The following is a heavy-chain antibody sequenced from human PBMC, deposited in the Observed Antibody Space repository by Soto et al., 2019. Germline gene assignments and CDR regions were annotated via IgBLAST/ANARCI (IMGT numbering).Heavy chain of an antibody. V-gene: IGHV3-74*01. D-gene: IGHD3-16*01. J-gene: IGHJ3*01. CDR3: ARGDRGAFDL. CDR1: GFTFSYYW. Sequence: EVQLVESGGGLVRPGGSLRLSCAASGFTFSYYWMHWVRQAPGKGLVWVSRIHSEGSSTTYADFVKGRFIISRDNARNTVDLQMKSVRVEDTAVYYCARGDRGAFDLWGQGTVVTVSS. CDR2: IHSEGSST.